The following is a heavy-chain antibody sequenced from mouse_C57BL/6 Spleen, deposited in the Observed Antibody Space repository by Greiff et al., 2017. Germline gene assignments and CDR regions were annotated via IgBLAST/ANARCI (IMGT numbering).Heavy chain of an antibody. CDR3: ATDSSGYGAMDY. J-gene: IGHJ4*01. Sequence: QVQLKQSGAELVKPGASVKFSCKASGYAFSSYWMNWVKQRPGKGLEWIGQIYPGDGDTNYNGKFKGKATLTADKSSSTAYMQLSSLTSEDSAVYFCATDSSGYGAMDYWGQGTSVTVSS. D-gene: IGHD3-2*02. CDR1: GYAFSSYW. V-gene: IGHV1-80*01. CDR2: IYPGDGDT.